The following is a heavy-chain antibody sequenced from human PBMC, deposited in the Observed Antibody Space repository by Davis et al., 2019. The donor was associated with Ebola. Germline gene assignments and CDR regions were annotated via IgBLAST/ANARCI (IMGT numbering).Heavy chain of an antibody. J-gene: IGHJ5*02. CDR1: GFTFSSYG. CDR3: AIAGRWELRQGWFDP. CDR2: IWYDGSNK. D-gene: IGHD1-26*01. Sequence: PGGSLRLSCAASGFTFSSYGMHWVRQAPGKGLEWVAVIWYDGSNKYYADSVKGRFTISRDNSKNTLYLQMNSLRAEDTAVYYCAIAGRWELRQGWFDPWGQGTLVTVSS. V-gene: IGHV3-30*02.